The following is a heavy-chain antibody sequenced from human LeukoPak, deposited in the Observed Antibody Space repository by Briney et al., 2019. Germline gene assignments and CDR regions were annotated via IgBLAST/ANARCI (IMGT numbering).Heavy chain of an antibody. V-gene: IGHV4-61*08. CDR1: GGSVSSGDYY. J-gene: IGHJ4*02. CDR2: TSYSGST. CDR3: ASGRGYSESFFYYFDC. Sequence: SETLSLTCTLSGGSVSSGDYYWSWIRQPPGKGLEWIGYTSYSGSTNYNPSLKSRVTISVDTSKNQFSLKFSSVTAADTAVYFCASGRGYSESFFYYFDCWGQGTLATVSS. D-gene: IGHD1-26*01.